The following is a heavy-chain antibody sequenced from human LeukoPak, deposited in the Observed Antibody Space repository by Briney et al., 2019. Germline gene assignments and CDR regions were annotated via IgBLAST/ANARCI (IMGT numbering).Heavy chain of an antibody. CDR1: GDTFSRYS. Sequence: GASVKVSCKASGDTFSRYSISWVRQAPGQGLEWMGRIIPMQDRKASAQKFQGRVTFTADTSTTTAHMELNSLTSEDTAVYYCAREGGGCTGSVCYASLFFFDFWGQGTLVTVSS. V-gene: IGHV1-69*04. CDR2: IIPMQDRK. J-gene: IGHJ4*02. CDR3: AREGGGCTGSVCYASLFFFDF. D-gene: IGHD2-8*02.